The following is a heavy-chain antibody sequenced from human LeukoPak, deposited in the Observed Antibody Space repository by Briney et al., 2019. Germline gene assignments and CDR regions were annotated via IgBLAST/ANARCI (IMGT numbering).Heavy chain of an antibody. J-gene: IGHJ6*04. CDR3: ARGCPDYYGSGSYYYYYHGMDV. V-gene: IGHV3-30*04. D-gene: IGHD3-10*01. Sequence: GGSLTLSCAASGFTFSSYAMHWVRQAPGKGLEWVAVISYDGSNKYYADSVKGRFTISRDNSKNTLYMQMNSLRAEDTAVYYCARGCPDYYGSGSYYYYYHGMDVWGKGTTVTVSS. CDR1: GFTFSSYA. CDR2: ISYDGSNK.